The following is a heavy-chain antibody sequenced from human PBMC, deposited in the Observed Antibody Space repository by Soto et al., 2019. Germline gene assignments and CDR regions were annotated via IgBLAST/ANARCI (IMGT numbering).Heavy chain of an antibody. CDR1: GFTFRNHA. V-gene: IGHV3-30-3*01. CDR3: ARGDREDILVVVGARPGEYGTDI. D-gene: IGHD2-15*01. CDR2: IAHDGSNA. J-gene: IGHJ6*02. Sequence: HVQLVESGGGVVQPGGSLRLSCAASGFTFRNHAMHWVRQAPGKGLECLAVIAHDGSNAFYRDSVKGRFTVSRDNSKNTLYLYMNRLRSEDTGVYYCARGDREDILVVVGARPGEYGTDIWGQGPTVIVSS.